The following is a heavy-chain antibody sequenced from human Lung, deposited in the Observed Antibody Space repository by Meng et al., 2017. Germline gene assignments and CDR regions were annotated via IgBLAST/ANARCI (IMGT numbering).Heavy chain of an antibody. CDR1: GFTFSNYS. J-gene: IGHJ4*02. Sequence: EVQLVESGGGLVTPGGSLRLSCAASGFTFSNYSMNWVRQVPGKGLEWVSSISSDSRYIFYADSVKGRFTISRDNAKNSLYLQMNSLSPEDTAVFYCARFETVGVATGDFWGQGTLVTVSS. V-gene: IGHV3-21*01. CDR2: ISSDSRYI. D-gene: IGHD2-15*01. CDR3: ARFETVGVATGDF.